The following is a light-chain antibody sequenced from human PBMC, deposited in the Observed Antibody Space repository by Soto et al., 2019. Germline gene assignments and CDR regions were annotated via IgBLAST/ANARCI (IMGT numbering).Light chain of an antibody. CDR2: GNS. Sequence: QPVLTQPPSVSGAPGQRVTISCTGNSSNIGAGYDVHWYQQLPGKAPKLLIFGNSHRPSGVPDRFFGSKSGTSASLAITGLQAEDEADYYCQSYDRGLSGSVFGGGTKLTVL. J-gene: IGLJ3*02. CDR3: QSYDRGLSGSV. CDR1: SSNIGAGYD. V-gene: IGLV1-40*01.